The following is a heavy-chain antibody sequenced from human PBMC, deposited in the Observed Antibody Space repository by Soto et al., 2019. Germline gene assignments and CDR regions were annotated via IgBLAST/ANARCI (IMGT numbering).Heavy chain of an antibody. D-gene: IGHD1-1*01. Sequence: GGSLRLSCAASGFTFSNAWMSWVRQAPGKGLEWFGRIKSKTDGGTTDYAAPVKGRFTISRDDSKNTLYLQMNSLKTEDTAVYYCTTLKGLNDDYWGQGTLVTVSS. J-gene: IGHJ4*02. CDR3: TTLKGLNDDY. V-gene: IGHV3-15*01. CDR1: GFTFSNAW. CDR2: IKSKTDGGTT.